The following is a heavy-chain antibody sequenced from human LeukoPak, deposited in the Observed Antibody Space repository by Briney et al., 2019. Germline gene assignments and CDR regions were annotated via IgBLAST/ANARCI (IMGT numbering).Heavy chain of an antibody. V-gene: IGHV5-51*01. Sequence: KPGESLKISCKGSGYSFTSYWNGWVRQMPGKGLEWMGIIYPGDSDTRYSPSFQGQVTISADKYLSTAYQQWSSLKASDTAMYYRARHRKAQHFNFDYYYYMDVWGKGTTVTVSS. CDR2: IYPGDSDT. CDR1: GYSFTSYW. J-gene: IGHJ6*03. CDR3: ARHRKAQHFNFDYYYYMDV. D-gene: IGHD3-9*01.